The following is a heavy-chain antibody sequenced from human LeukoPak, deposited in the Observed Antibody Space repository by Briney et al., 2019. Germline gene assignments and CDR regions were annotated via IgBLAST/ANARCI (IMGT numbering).Heavy chain of an antibody. J-gene: IGHJ4*02. D-gene: IGHD4-17*01. CDR2: IYYSGST. V-gene: IGHV4-31*03. Sequence: PSQTLSLTCTVSGGSISSGGYYWSWIRQHPGKGLEWIGYIYYSGSTYYNPSLKSRVTIAVDTSKNQFSLKLSSVSAADTAVYYCARDSIYGEYSHYFEYWGQGTLVTVS. CDR3: ARDSIYGEYSHYFEY. CDR1: GGSISSGGYY.